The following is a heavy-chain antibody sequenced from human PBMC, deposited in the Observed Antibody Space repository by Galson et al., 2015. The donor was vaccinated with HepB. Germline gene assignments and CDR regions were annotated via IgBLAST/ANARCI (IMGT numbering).Heavy chain of an antibody. Sequence: SLRLSCAASGFTVSSNYMSWVRQAPGKGLEWVSVIYSGGSTYYADSVKGRFTISRDNSKNTLYLQMNSLRAEDTAVYYCTREGVTLGYYYYYMDVWGKGTTVTVSS. J-gene: IGHJ6*03. V-gene: IGHV3-53*01. D-gene: IGHD4-11*01. CDR3: TREGVTLGYYYYYMDV. CDR1: GFTVSSNY. CDR2: IYSGGST.